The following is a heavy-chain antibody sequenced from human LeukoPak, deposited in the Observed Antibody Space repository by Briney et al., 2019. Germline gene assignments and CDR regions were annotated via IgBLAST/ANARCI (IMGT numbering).Heavy chain of an antibody. CDR1: GYTFTGYY. D-gene: IGHD3-3*01. CDR2: INPNSGGT. J-gene: IGHJ5*02. Sequence: GASVKVSCKASGYTFTGYYMHWVRQAPGQGLEWMGWINPNSGGTNYAQKFQGRVTMTRDTSISTAYMELSRLRSDDTAVYYCARDPRRILEWLLYGQPLYNWFDPWGQGTLVTVSS. CDR3: ARDPRRILEWLLYGQPLYNWFDP. V-gene: IGHV1-2*02.